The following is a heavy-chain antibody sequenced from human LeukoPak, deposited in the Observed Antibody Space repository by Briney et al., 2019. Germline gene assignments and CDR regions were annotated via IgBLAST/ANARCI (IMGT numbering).Heavy chain of an antibody. D-gene: IGHD3-22*01. V-gene: IGHV4-31*03. J-gene: IGHJ4*02. CDR2: IYYSGST. CDR1: GGSISSGGYY. Sequence: KPSQTLSLTCTVSGGSISSGGYYWSWIRQHPGKGLEWIGYIYYSGSTYYNPSLKSRVTTSVDTSKNQFSLKLSSVTAADTAVYYCARDYYDSSGYFDYWGQGTLVTVSS. CDR3: ARDYYDSSGYFDY.